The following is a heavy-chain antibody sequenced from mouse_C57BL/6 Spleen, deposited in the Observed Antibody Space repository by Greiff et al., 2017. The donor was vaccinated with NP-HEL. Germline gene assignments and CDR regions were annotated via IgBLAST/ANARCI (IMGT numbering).Heavy chain of an antibody. Sequence: VQLQQSGAELVRPGASVKLSCTASGFNITDYYMHWVKQRPEQGLEWIGRIDPEDGDTEYAPKFQGKATMTADTSSNTAYLQLSSLTSEDTAVYYCTTRLIYYGSSYDYWGQGTTLTVSS. CDR2: IDPEDGDT. CDR3: TTRLIYYGSSYDY. D-gene: IGHD1-1*01. CDR1: GFNITDYY. V-gene: IGHV14-1*01. J-gene: IGHJ2*01.